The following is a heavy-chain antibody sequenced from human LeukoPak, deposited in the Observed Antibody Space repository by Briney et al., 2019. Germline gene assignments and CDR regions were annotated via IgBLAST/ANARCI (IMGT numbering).Heavy chain of an antibody. Sequence: SETLSLTCTVSGGSISSSSYYWGWIRQPPGKGLEWIGSIYYSGSTYYNPSLKSRVTISVDTSKNQFSLKLSSVTAADTAVYYCARGLFWSGDYYYMDVWGKGTTVTVSS. D-gene: IGHD3-3*01. V-gene: IGHV4-39*07. CDR2: IYYSGST. CDR1: GGSISSSSYY. CDR3: ARGLFWSGDYYYMDV. J-gene: IGHJ6*03.